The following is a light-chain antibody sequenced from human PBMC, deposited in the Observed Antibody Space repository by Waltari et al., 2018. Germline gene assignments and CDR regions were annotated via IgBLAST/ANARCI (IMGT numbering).Light chain of an antibody. CDR2: EAS. CDR3: GTWDSSLSGAV. J-gene: IGLJ7*01. Sequence: QSVLTQPPSVSAAPGQRVTISCSGGSSNIGNNYVSWYRQFPGTAPKPRIYEASDGPPGIPGRFSGTKSGTSATLYITGLRAGDEADYDCGTWDSSLSGAVFGGGTHLTVL. V-gene: IGLV1-51*02. CDR1: SSNIGNNY.